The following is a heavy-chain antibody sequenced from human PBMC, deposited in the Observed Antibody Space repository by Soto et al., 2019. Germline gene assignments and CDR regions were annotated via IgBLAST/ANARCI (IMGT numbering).Heavy chain of an antibody. CDR2: IIPIFGTA. V-gene: IGHV1-69*12. Sequence: QVQLVQSGAEVKKPGSSVKVSCKASGGTFSSYAISWVRQAPGQGLEWMGGIIPIFGTANYAQKFQGRVTIPADESTSTAYMELSSLRSEDTAVYYCARGEYYYDSSVDPYSSYGMDVWGQGTTVTVSS. J-gene: IGHJ6*02. D-gene: IGHD3-22*01. CDR3: ARGEYYYDSSVDPYSSYGMDV. CDR1: GGTFSSYA.